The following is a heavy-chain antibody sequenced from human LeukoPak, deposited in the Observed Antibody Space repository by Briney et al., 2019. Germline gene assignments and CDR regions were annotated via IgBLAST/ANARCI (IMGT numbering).Heavy chain of an antibody. Sequence: SETLSLTCAVYGGSFSGYYWSWIRQPPGKGLEWIGYIYYSGSTNYNPSLKSRVTISVDTSKNQFSLKLSSVTAADTAVYYCARFRVVVPAAMGYYYYYYMDVWGKGTTVTVSS. D-gene: IGHD2-2*01. V-gene: IGHV4-59*01. CDR1: GGSFSGYY. CDR3: ARFRVVVPAAMGYYYYYYMDV. CDR2: IYYSGST. J-gene: IGHJ6*03.